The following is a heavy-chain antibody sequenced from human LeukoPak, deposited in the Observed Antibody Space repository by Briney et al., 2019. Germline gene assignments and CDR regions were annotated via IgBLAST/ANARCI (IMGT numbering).Heavy chain of an antibody. V-gene: IGHV3-66*02. D-gene: IGHD3-22*01. CDR3: ARVDSSGYYYYNFDH. CDR2: IYSGGST. Sequence: PGGSLRLSCAASGLTVSNNYMKWVRQAPGKGLEWVSLIYSGGSTYYADSVKGRFTISRDNSKNTLYLQMNSLRAEDTAVYYCARVDSSGYYYYNFDHWGQGTLVTVSS. CDR1: GLTVSNNY. J-gene: IGHJ4*02.